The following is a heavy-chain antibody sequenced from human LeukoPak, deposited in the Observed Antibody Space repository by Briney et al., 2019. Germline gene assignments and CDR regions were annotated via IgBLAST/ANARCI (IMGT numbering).Heavy chain of an antibody. CDR3: TKVGLSGLFDY. V-gene: IGHV4-28*03. J-gene: IGHJ4*02. CDR1: GYSITSSSW. Sequence: PSDTLSLTCAVSGYSITSSSWWGWIRQPPGKGLEWIGYIYHSGTTCYNPSLQSRVTMSIDTSRSQFSLKLNSVTAADTAVYYCTKVGLSGLFDYWGQGALVTVSS. CDR2: IYHSGTT. D-gene: IGHD3-10*01.